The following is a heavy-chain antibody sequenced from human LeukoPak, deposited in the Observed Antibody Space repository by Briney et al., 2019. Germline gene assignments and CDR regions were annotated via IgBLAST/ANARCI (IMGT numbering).Heavy chain of an antibody. D-gene: IGHD3-10*01. J-gene: IGHJ4*02. Sequence: GGSLRLSCKASGFTFSSYWMHWVRQIPGKGLAWVSRINGDGSDTNSADSVKGRFTISRDNAKNTLYLQMNSLRAEDTALYYCAKGRLLWFGELPDFWGQGTLVTVSS. CDR1: GFTFSSYW. CDR2: INGDGSDT. CDR3: AKGRLLWFGELPDF. V-gene: IGHV3-74*01.